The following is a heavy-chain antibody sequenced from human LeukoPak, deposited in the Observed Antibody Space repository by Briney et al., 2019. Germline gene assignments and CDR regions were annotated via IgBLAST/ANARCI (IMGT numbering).Heavy chain of an antibody. D-gene: IGHD4-17*01. CDR3: ARHEYGDFWFDP. CDR2: IYYSGST. V-gene: IGHV4-39*01. J-gene: IGHJ5*02. CDR1: GDSISSSSWY. Sequence: SETLSLTCTVSGDSISSSSWYWGWIRQPPGKGLEWIGTIYYSGSTYYNPSLKSRVTISVDTSKNQFSLKLTSVTAADTAVYYCARHEYGDFWFDPGLQGTLVTVSS.